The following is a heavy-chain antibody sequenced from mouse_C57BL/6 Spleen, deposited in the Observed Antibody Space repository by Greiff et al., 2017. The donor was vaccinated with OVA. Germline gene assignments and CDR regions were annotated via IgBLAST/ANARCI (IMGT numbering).Heavy chain of an antibody. Sequence: VQLQQPGAELVRPGTSVKLSCKASGYTFTSYWMHWVKQRPGQGLEWIGVIDPSDSYTNYNQKFKGKATLTVDTSSSTAYMQLSSLTSEDSAVYYCARAAYSHYFDYWGQGTTLTVSS. CDR2: IDPSDSYT. CDR3: ARAAYSHYFDY. CDR1: GYTFTSYW. J-gene: IGHJ2*01. V-gene: IGHV1-59*01.